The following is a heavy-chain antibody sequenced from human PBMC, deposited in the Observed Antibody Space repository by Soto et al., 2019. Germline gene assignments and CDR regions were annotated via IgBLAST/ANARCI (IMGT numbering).Heavy chain of an antibody. CDR1: GGSITSNAYY. V-gene: IGHV4-39*01. D-gene: IGHD1-26*01. Sequence: QLQLQESGPGLVKPSETLSLTCTVSGGSITSNAYYWGWIRQPPGKGLEWLGYIYYSGSASYNPSLKSRVTMSVDTSKKQFSLKLSSVTAADTAVYYCARRPKRGSFAWCFDYWGQGTLVTVSS. J-gene: IGHJ4*02. CDR3: ARRPKRGSFAWCFDY. CDR2: IYYSGSA.